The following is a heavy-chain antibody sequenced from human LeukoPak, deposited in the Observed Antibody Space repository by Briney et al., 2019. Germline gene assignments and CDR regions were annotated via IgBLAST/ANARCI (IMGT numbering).Heavy chain of an antibody. Sequence: GGSLRVPCAASGLIVSSDYLAWVRQAPGKGLEWISVIYGGGATYYADSVRGRFTISRDDSKNELFLQMNSLRVEDTAVYHCVRLLPASRHYFDYWGQGTLVTVSS. CDR2: IYGGGAT. J-gene: IGHJ4*02. CDR3: VRLLPASRHYFDY. CDR1: GLIVSSDY. D-gene: IGHD6-6*01. V-gene: IGHV3-53*01.